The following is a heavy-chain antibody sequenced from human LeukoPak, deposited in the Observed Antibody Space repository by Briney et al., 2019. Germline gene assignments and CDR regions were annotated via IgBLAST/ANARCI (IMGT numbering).Heavy chain of an antibody. D-gene: IGHD6-13*01. J-gene: IGHJ6*03. CDR1: GGSFSGYY. V-gene: IGHV4-34*01. CDR3: ARGYHIAAAGTTRGRFYYYYYYMDV. Sequence: SETLSLTCAVSGGSFSGYYWSWIRQPPGKGLEWIGEINHSGSTNYYPALKSRVTISVDTSKNQFSPKLSSVTAADTAVYYCARGYHIAAAGTTRGRFYYYYYYMDVWGKGTTVTVSS. CDR2: INHSGST.